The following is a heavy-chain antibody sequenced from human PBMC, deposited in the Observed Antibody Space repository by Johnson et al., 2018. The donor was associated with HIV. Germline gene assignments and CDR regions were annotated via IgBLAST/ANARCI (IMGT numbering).Heavy chain of an antibody. CDR1: GFTFSSYA. CDR2: IYSGGST. D-gene: IGHD6-6*01. J-gene: IGHJ3*02. V-gene: IGHV3-NL1*01. Sequence: QVQLVESGGGVVQPGGSLRLSCAASGFTFSSYAMHWVRQAPGKGLEWVSVIYSGGSTYYADSVKGRLTISRDNAKNSLYLQVNSLRAEDTAVYYCARVYSSSSAHAFDIWGQGTMVTVSS. CDR3: ARVYSSSSAHAFDI.